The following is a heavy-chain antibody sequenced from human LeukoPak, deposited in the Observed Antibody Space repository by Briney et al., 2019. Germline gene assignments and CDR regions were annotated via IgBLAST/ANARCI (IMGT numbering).Heavy chain of an antibody. D-gene: IGHD2-15*01. J-gene: IGHJ6*03. Sequence: PSETLSLTCSVSGGSTRSGRHHWAWVRQPPGKGLEFIGSLDESGRPYYNAPLKSRVTISEDSSGTQFSLNLSSVTAADTAVYYCARDLGGYPFFMDVWGRGTTVIVSS. CDR1: GGSTRSGRHH. CDR3: ARDLGGYPFFMDV. CDR2: LDESGRP. V-gene: IGHV4-39*07.